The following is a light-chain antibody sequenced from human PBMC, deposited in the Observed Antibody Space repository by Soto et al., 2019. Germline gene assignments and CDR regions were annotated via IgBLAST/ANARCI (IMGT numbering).Light chain of an antibody. V-gene: IGKV3-15*01. J-gene: IGKJ5*01. Sequence: EIVMTQSPATLSVSPGERATLSCGASQSVSSNLAWYQQKPGQAPRLLIYGASTRATGIPARFSGSGSGTEFTLTISSLQSEDFAVYYCQQYNNWLPITFGQGTRLEIK. CDR2: GAS. CDR1: QSVSSN. CDR3: QQYNNWLPIT.